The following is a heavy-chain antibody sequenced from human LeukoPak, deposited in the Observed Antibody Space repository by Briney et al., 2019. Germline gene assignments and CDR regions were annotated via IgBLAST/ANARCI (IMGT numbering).Heavy chain of an antibody. CDR2: INHSGST. CDR1: GGSFSGYY. J-gene: IGHJ6*03. V-gene: IGHV4-34*01. D-gene: IGHD2-15*01. CDR3: ARGHGYCSGGSCYSLARSYYYYNMDV. Sequence: SETLSLTCAVYGGSFSGYYWSWIRQPPGKGLEWIGEINHSGSTNYNPSLKSRVTISVDTSKNQFSLKLSSVTAADTAVYYCARGHGYCSGGSCYSLARSYYYYNMDVWGKGTTVTVSS.